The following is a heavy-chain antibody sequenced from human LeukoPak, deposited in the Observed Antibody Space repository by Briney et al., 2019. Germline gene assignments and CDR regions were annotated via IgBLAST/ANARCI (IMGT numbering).Heavy chain of an antibody. D-gene: IGHD4-17*01. V-gene: IGHV3-30*02. CDR2: IRYDGSNK. J-gene: IGHJ4*02. CDR1: GFTFSSYG. Sequence: PGGSLRLSCAASGFTFSSYGMHWVRQAPGKGLEWVAFIRYDGSNKYYADSVKGRFTISRDNSKNTLYLQMNSLRAEDTAVYYCAKDRAVTPAPFDYWGQEALVTVSS. CDR3: AKDRAVTPAPFDY.